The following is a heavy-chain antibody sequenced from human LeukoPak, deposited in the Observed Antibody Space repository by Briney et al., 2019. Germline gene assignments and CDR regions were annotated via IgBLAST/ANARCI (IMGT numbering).Heavy chain of an antibody. CDR3: ARVNAPVATFDY. J-gene: IGHJ4*02. CDR2: ISHSGST. CDR1: GYSLSSTCY. D-gene: IGHD1-1*01. V-gene: IGHV4-38-2*02. Sequence: SETLSLTCTVSGYSLSSTCYGAWIRQPPGKGLEWIATISHSGSTYYTPSLESRLTISLDTSRNHFSLRLSSVTAADTAVYYCARVNAPVATFDYWGLGTLVAVSS.